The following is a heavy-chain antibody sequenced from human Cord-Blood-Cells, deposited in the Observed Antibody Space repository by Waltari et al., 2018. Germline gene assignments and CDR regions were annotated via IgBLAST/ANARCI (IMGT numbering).Heavy chain of an antibody. CDR3: AKGQWLAY. CDR2: ISWNSGSI. J-gene: IGHJ4*02. D-gene: IGHD6-19*01. Sequence: EVQLVESGGGLVQPGRSLRLSCAASGFPFDDYAMHWGRQAPGKGREWVSGISWNSGSIGYADSVKGRVTISRDNAKNSLYLQMNSLRAEDTALYYCAKGQWLAYWGQGTLVTVSS. CDR1: GFPFDDYA. V-gene: IGHV3-9*01.